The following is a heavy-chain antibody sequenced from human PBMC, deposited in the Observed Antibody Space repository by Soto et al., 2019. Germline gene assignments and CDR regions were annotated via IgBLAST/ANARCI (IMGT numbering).Heavy chain of an antibody. V-gene: IGHV3-21*01. D-gene: IGHD2-15*01. CDR3: ARDWGEGCSGGSCDGMDV. Sequence: GGSLRLSCAASGFTFSSYSMNWVRQAPGKGLEWVSSISSSSSYIYYADSVKGRFTISRDNAKNSLYLQMNSLRAEDTAVYYCARDWGEGCSGGSCDGMDVWGQGTTVTVSS. CDR2: ISSSSSYI. J-gene: IGHJ6*02. CDR1: GFTFSSYS.